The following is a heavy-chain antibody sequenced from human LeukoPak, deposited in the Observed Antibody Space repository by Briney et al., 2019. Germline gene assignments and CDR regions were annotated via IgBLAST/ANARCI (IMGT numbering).Heavy chain of an antibody. CDR3: ASKRGYSYGLDY. D-gene: IGHD5-18*01. CDR2: IIPIFGTA. CDR1: GGTFSSYA. J-gene: IGHJ4*02. V-gene: IGHV1-69*13. Sequence: ASVKVSCKASGGTFSSYAISWVRQAPGQGLEWMGGIIPIFGTANYAQKFQGRVTITADESTSTGYMELSSLRSGDTAVYYCASKRGYSYGLDYWGQGTLVTVSS.